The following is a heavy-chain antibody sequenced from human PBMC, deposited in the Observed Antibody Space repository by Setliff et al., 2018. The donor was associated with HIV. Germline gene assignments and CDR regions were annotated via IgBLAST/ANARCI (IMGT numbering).Heavy chain of an antibody. J-gene: IGHJ6*03. V-gene: IGHV1-8*01. CDR3: ARGIYILVKMGIYYHYMDV. CDR1: GDKFGSFD. D-gene: IGHD2-15*01. CDR2: VYASTGHT. Sequence: ASVKVSCKTSGDKFGSFDINWVRQASGQGLEWVGWVYASTGHTAYARKFEGRVTMTWDPSTGIGYMELNSLRADDTAVYYCARGIYILVKMGIYYHYMDVWGKGTTVTVSS.